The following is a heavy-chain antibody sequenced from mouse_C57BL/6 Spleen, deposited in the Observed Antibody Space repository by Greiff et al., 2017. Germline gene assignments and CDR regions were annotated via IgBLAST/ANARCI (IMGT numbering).Heavy chain of an antibody. CDR1: GFSFNTYA. CDR3: VRRGSPYAMDY. CDR2: IRSKSNNYAT. J-gene: IGHJ4*01. Sequence: EVQLVESGGGLVQPKGSLKLSCAASGFSFNTYAMNWVRQAPGKGLEWVARIRSKSNNYATYYADSVKDRFTISRDDSESMLYLQMNNLKTEDTAMYYCVRRGSPYAMDYWGQGTSVTVSS. V-gene: IGHV10-1*01. D-gene: IGHD1-1*02.